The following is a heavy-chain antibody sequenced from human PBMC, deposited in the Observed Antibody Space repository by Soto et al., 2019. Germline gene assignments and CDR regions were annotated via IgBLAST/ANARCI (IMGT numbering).Heavy chain of an antibody. D-gene: IGHD3-10*01. Sequence: QVKLVQSGAEAKKPGASVKVSCKASGYTFTSYGISWVRQAPGQGLEWMGWISAYNGNPNYAQKLQGRVTMTTDTSTSTANMELRSLRSDDTAVYYCARAVLLRYGELVSDGRDVWGQATKFTVSS. CDR1: GYTFTSYG. CDR2: ISAYNGNP. J-gene: IGHJ6*02. V-gene: IGHV1-18*01. CDR3: ARAVLLRYGELVSDGRDV.